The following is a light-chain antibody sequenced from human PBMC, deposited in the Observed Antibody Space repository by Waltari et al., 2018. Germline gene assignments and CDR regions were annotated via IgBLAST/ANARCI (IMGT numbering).Light chain of an antibody. J-gene: IGLJ3*02. Sequence: QSALTQTATLSGSPGQSITIPGTGTSSDVGSYNLVSWYQQHPGKAPTLIIYDVNKRPSGVSNRFSGSKSGNTASLTISGLQAADEADYYCCSYAGSAISVFGGGTRLTVL. V-gene: IGLV2-23*02. CDR3: CSYAGSAISV. CDR1: SSDVGSYNL. CDR2: DVN.